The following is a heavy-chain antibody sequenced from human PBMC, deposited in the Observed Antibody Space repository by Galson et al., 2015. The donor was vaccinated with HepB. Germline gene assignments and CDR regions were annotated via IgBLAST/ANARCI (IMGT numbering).Heavy chain of an antibody. CDR2: IYPGDSDT. D-gene: IGHD2-2*01. CDR3: ARWHYQLLIAGWFDP. V-gene: IGHV5-51*01. Sequence: QSGAEVKKPGESLKISCKGSGYRFASYWIGWVRQRPGKGLEWMGIIYPGDSDTRYSPSFQGQVTISADKSINTAYLQWSSLKASDTAMYYCARWHYQLLIAGWFDPWGQGTLVTVSS. CDR1: GYRFASYW. J-gene: IGHJ5*02.